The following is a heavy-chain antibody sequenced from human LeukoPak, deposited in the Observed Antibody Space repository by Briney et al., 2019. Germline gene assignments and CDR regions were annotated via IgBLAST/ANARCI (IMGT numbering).Heavy chain of an antibody. J-gene: IGHJ4*02. Sequence: SETLSLTCTVSGGSISSYYWSWIRQPPGKGLEWMGYIYYSGSTNYNPSLKSRVTISVDTSKNQFSLKLSSVTAADTAVYYCARDRGTAVDYWGQGTLVTVSS. CDR3: ARDRGTAVDY. CDR2: IYYSGST. CDR1: GGSISSYY. V-gene: IGHV4-59*01. D-gene: IGHD6-13*01.